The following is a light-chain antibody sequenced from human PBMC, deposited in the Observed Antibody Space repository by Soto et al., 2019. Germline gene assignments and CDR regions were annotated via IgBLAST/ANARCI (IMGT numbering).Light chain of an antibody. V-gene: IGKV3-15*01. Sequence: EIVMTQSPATLSVSPGERATLSCRASQRVSSNLAWYQQKPGQAPRLLIYGASTRATGIPARFSGSGSETESTITISSLQSEDFAVYYCQQYNNWPPYTFGQGTKLEIK. CDR2: GAS. CDR3: QQYNNWPPYT. CDR1: QRVSSN. J-gene: IGKJ2*01.